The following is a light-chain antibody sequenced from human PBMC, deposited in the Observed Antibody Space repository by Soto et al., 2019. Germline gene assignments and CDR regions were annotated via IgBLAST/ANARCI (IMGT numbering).Light chain of an antibody. Sequence: EIVLTQSPGTLSLSPGERATLSCRASQSVSSYLAWYQQKPGQAPRLLIYDASNRATGIPARFSGSGSGTDFTLTISRLEPEDFAVYYCQQYGSSLSITFGQGTRLEIK. V-gene: IGKV3-20*01. CDR3: QQYGSSLSIT. CDR2: DAS. J-gene: IGKJ5*01. CDR1: QSVSSY.